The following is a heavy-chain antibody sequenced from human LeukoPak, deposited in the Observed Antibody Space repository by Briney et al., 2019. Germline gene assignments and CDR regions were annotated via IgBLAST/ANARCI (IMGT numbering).Heavy chain of an antibody. J-gene: IGHJ4*02. CDR2: INHSGST. D-gene: IGHD3-10*01. V-gene: IGHV4-34*01. CDR3: ARSEYYCGSGSSYSHY. Sequence: SETLSLTCAVDGGSFSGYYWSWIRQPPGKGLEWIGEINHSGSTNYNPSLKSRVTISVDTSKNQFSLKLSSVTSADTAVYYCARSEYYCGSGSSYSHYWAQGTLVTVSS. CDR1: GGSFSGYY.